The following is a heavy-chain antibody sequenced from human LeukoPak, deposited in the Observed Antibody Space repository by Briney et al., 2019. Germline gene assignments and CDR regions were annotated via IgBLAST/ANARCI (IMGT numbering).Heavy chain of an antibody. Sequence: LETLSLTCTVSGGSISSYYWSWIRQPPGKGLEWIGHIYYSGSTNYNPSLKSRVTISVDTSKNQFSLKLSSVTAADTAVYYCARVDSSGWDGFDYWGQGTLVTVSS. CDR3: ARVDSSGWDGFDY. J-gene: IGHJ4*02. CDR2: IYYSGST. CDR1: GGSISSYY. V-gene: IGHV4-59*01. D-gene: IGHD6-19*01.